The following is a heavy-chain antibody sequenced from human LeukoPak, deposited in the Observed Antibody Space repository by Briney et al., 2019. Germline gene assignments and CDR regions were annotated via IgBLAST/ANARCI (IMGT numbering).Heavy chain of an antibody. J-gene: IGHJ3*02. CDR3: ANSGYYDSSGYLGAFDI. V-gene: IGHV3-74*01. CDR2: INFDGSSI. Sequence: GGSLRLSCAASGFTFRSHWMQWVRQRPGKGLVWVSRINFDGSSINYADSVKGRFTISRDDAKNSLYLQMNSLRAEDTALYYCANSGYYDSSGYLGAFDIWGQGTMVTVSS. D-gene: IGHD3-22*01. CDR1: GFTFRSHW.